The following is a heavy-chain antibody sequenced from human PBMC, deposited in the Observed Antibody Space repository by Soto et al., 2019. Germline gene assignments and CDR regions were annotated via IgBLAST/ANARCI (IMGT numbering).Heavy chain of an antibody. CDR2: VTEDGSGA. D-gene: IGHD6-19*01. Sequence: EVQLVESGGGLVQPGGSLRLSCVASGFTFTSSWMHWVRQAPGKGLVWVSRVTEDGSGANYADSVKGRFTISRDNARNKVYLEMNSLRVDDTAVYYCARVAVVTRGIDTWGQGTLVTVYS. V-gene: IGHV3-74*01. CDR3: ARVAVVTRGIDT. CDR1: GFTFTSSW. J-gene: IGHJ1*01.